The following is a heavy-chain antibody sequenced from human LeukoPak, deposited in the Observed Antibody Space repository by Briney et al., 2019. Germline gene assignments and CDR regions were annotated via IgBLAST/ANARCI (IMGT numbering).Heavy chain of an antibody. D-gene: IGHD6-19*01. CDR1: GFTFTSYD. CDR2: INHDGSNK. J-gene: IGHJ4*02. CDR3: ARDSPDSSGWYDY. V-gene: IGHV3-30*04. Sequence: GGSVRLSCAASGFTFTSYDMNWVRQATGKGLEWMAWINHDGSNKYYAHSVKGRFTISRDNSKNTLYLQMNSLRAEDTAVYYCARDSPDSSGWYDYWGQGTLVTVSS.